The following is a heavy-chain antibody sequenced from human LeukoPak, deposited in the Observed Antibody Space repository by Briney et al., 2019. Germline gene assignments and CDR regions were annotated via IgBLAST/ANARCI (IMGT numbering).Heavy chain of an antibody. CDR3: ARVGYSYGHDY. D-gene: IGHD5-18*01. V-gene: IGHV3-21*01. CDR1: GFTFRTYA. J-gene: IGHJ4*02. CDR2: ISSSSGYI. Sequence: GGSLRLSCAASGFTFRTYAMSWVRQAPGKGLEWVSSISSSSGYIYYADSVKGRFTISRDNAKNSLYLQMNSLRAEDTAVYYCARVGYSYGHDYWGQGTLVTVSS.